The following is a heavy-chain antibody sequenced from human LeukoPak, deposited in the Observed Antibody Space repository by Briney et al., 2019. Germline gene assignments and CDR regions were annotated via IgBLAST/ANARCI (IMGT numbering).Heavy chain of an antibody. V-gene: IGHV4-59*11. CDR3: AGNTAPYYYYYYMDV. J-gene: IGHJ6*03. Sequence: PSETLSLTCTVSGGSISSHYWSWIRQPPGKGLEWIGYIFYSGSTNYNPSLKSRVTISVDTSKNQFSLKLSSVTAADTAVYYCAGNTAPYYYYYYMDVWGKGTTVTVSS. CDR1: GGSISSHY. D-gene: IGHD5-18*01. CDR2: IFYSGST.